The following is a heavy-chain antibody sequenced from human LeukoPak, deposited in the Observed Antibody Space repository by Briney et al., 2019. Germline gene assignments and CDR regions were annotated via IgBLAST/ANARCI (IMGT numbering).Heavy chain of an antibody. V-gene: IGHV3-21*01. CDR1: GFTFSSCG. Sequence: GGSLRLSCAASGFTFSSCGFNWVRQPPGKGLEWVSSIGPTGTDRYYAESVRGRCTISRNNAKNSMYLQMDSLRDEDTAVYYCATEAIGRHYDYWGQGTLLTVSS. CDR2: IGPTGTDR. J-gene: IGHJ4*02. CDR3: ATEAIGRHYDY.